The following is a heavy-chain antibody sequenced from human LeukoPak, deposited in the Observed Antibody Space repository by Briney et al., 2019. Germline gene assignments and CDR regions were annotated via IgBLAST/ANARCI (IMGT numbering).Heavy chain of an antibody. CDR3: ARVRYCSGGSCYLNWFDP. CDR1: GYTFTSYD. D-gene: IGHD2-15*01. Sequence: ASVKVSCKASGYTFTSYDINWVRQATGQGLEWMGWMNPNSGNTGYAQKFQGRVTMTRNTSISTAYMELSSLRSEDTAVYYRARVRYCSGGSCYLNWFDPWGQGTLVTVSS. J-gene: IGHJ5*02. V-gene: IGHV1-8*01. CDR2: MNPNSGNT.